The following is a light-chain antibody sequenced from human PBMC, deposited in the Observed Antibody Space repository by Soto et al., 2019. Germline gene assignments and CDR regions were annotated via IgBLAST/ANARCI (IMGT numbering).Light chain of an antibody. CDR2: DAS. V-gene: IGKV1-9*01. CDR3: QQYKSYLFT. Sequence: IQLTQSPSSLSASVGDRVTITCRASQGISNYLAWYQQKPGKAPKLLIKDASTLMGGVPSRFGGSGSGTEFTLNISNLQPDDFATYYRQQYKSYLFTFGQGTKLEIK. J-gene: IGKJ2*01. CDR1: QGISNY.